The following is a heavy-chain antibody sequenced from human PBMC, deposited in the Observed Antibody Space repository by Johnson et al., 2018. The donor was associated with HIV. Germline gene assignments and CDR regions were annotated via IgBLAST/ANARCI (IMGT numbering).Heavy chain of an antibody. CDR3: AKAVGYDYVPSAFDI. V-gene: IGHV3-7*01. Sequence: VQLVESGGGLIQPGGSLRLSCAASGFTFSSYWMSWVRQAPGKGLEWVANIKQDGSEKYYVDSVKGRFTISRDNAKNSLYLQMNGLRAEDTAVYYCAKAVGYDYVPSAFDIWGQGTMVTVSS. J-gene: IGHJ3*02. CDR2: IKQDGSEK. D-gene: IGHD3-16*01. CDR1: GFTFSSYW.